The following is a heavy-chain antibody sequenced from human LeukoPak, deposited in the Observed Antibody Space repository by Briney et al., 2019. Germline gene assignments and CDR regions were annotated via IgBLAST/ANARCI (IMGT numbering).Heavy chain of an antibody. CDR2: IYDSGST. Sequence: SETLSLTCSVSGGSINNNYWTWIRQPPGKGLEWIGDIYDSGSTRYNTSLESRVTISVDTSKNQFSLKLSSVTAADTAVYYCAKGGSTNFYYGDVWGQGTTVTVSS. D-gene: IGHD2/OR15-2a*01. J-gene: IGHJ6*02. CDR3: AKGGSTNFYYGDV. V-gene: IGHV4-59*01. CDR1: GGSINNNY.